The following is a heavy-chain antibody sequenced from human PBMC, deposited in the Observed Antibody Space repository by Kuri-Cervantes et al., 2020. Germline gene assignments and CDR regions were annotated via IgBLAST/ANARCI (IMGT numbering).Heavy chain of an antibody. CDR3: GTGYSSGWYVY. V-gene: IGHV1-3*01. Sequence: ASVKVSCKASGYTFTSYYMHWVRQAPGQRLEWMGWINAGNGNTKYSQKFQGRVTITRDTSASTAYMELSSLRSEDTAVYYCGTGYSSGWYVYWGQGTLVTVSS. J-gene: IGHJ4*02. CDR2: INAGNGNT. CDR1: GYTFTSYY. D-gene: IGHD6-19*01.